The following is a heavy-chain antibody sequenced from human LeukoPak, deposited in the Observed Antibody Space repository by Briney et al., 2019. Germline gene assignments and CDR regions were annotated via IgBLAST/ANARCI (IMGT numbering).Heavy chain of an antibody. CDR3: ARSPLVGAIDY. D-gene: IGHD1-26*01. CDR2: IYHSGST. V-gene: IGHV4-34*01. J-gene: IGHJ4*02. CDR1: GGSISPYY. Sequence: SETLSLTCTVSGGSISPYYWSWIRQPPGKGLEWIGEIYHSGSTNYNPSLKSRVTISVDTSKNQFSLKLSSVTAADTAVYYCARSPLVGAIDYWGQGTLVTVSS.